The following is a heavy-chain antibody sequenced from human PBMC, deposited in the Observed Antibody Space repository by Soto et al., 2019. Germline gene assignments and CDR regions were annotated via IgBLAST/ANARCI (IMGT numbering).Heavy chain of an antibody. D-gene: IGHD1-26*01. Sequence: GGSLRLACAASGFTFSSYAMSWVRQAPGKGLEWVSAISGSGGSTYYADSVKGRVTISRDNSKNTLYLQMNSLRAEDTAVYYFVNLPLQNGSYIHYPGQATLGSGSS. J-gene: IGHJ4*03. CDR1: GFTFSSYA. CDR2: ISGSGGST. V-gene: IGHV3-23*01. CDR3: VNLPLQNGSYIHY.